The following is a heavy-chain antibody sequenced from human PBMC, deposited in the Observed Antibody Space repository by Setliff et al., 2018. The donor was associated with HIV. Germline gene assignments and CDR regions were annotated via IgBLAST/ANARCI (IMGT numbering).Heavy chain of an antibody. J-gene: IGHJ4*02. D-gene: IGHD5-12*01. Sequence: GGSLRLSCAASGFTFSNYWMHWVRQAPGKGLVWVSRINSDGSSTSYADSVKGRFTISRDNAKNTLYLQMNSLRPEDTAVYYCARGGIVATEPEYWGPGTLVTVSS. CDR2: INSDGSST. CDR1: GFTFSNYW. CDR3: ARGGIVATEPEY. V-gene: IGHV3-74*01.